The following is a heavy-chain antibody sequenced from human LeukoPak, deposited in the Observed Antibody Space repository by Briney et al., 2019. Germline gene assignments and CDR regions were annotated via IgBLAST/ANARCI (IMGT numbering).Heavy chain of an antibody. CDR2: IDSSSRTI. CDR1: GFTLSSYS. Sequence: GGSLRLSCAASGFTLSSYSMNWVRQAPGKGLEWISFIDSSSRTIFYAESVKGRFTISRDDAKNSLFLQMNSLRAEDTAVYYCARRVPNQVITDYFDYWGQGTLVTVSS. CDR3: ARRVPNQVITDYFDY. J-gene: IGHJ4*02. D-gene: IGHD3-16*01. V-gene: IGHV3-48*04.